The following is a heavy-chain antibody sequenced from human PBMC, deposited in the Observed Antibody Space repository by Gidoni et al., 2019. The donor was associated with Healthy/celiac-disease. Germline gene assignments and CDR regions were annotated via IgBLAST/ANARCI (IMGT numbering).Heavy chain of an antibody. Sequence: EVQLLESGGGLVQPGGSLRLSCAASGFTFSRYAMSWVRQAPGKGREWVSAISGGGGSTYYADSVKGRFTNSRDNSKNTLYLQMNSLRAEDTAVYYCAKGRRVGATTAYNWFDPWGQGTLVTVSS. CDR2: ISGGGGST. CDR3: AKGRRVGATTAYNWFDP. J-gene: IGHJ5*02. D-gene: IGHD1-26*01. V-gene: IGHV3-23*01. CDR1: GFTFSRYA.